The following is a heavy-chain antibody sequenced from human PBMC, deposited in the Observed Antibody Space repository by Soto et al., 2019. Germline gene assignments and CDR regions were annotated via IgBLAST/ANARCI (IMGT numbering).Heavy chain of an antibody. J-gene: IGHJ1*01. CDR1: GGSIGSGGYY. Sequence: QVQLQESGPGLVKPSQTLSLTCTVSGGSIGSGGYYWSWIRQHPGMGLEWIGYIYYRGSTYCNPPLQSRVTISVDTSKSQFSLELNSVTAADTAVYYCARSSESSSAEGYFQHWGQGTLVTVSS. CDR3: ARSSESSSAEGYFQH. V-gene: IGHV4-31*03. CDR2: IYYRGST. D-gene: IGHD2-2*01.